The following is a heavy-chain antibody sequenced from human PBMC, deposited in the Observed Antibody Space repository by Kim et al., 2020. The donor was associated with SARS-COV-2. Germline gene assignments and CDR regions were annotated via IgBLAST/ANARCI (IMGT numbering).Heavy chain of an antibody. Sequence: SETLSLTCTVFGDSINDYYWSWIRQSPGKGLEWIGYVFYLGSTNYNPSLRSRVTISVDTSKNQFSLRLTSVTAADTAVYYCARSRSSWNNWFDPWGQGTLVTVSS. CDR3: ARSRSSWNNWFDP. J-gene: IGHJ5*01. CDR2: VFYLGST. D-gene: IGHD6-13*01. V-gene: IGHV4-59*01. CDR1: GDSINDYY.